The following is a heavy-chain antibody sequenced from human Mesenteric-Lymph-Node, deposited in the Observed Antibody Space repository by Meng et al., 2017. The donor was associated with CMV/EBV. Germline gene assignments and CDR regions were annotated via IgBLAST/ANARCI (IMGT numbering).Heavy chain of an antibody. J-gene: IGHJ4*02. CDR2: IYSGGST. Sequence: GESLKISCAASGFTVSSNYMSWVRQAPGKGLEWVSVIYSGGSTYYADSVKGRFTISRDNSKNTLYLQMNSLRAEDTAVYYCAREGLLAGYYFDYWGQGTLVTVSS. CDR1: GFTVSSNY. D-gene: IGHD3-9*01. CDR3: AREGLLAGYYFDY. V-gene: IGHV3-66*02.